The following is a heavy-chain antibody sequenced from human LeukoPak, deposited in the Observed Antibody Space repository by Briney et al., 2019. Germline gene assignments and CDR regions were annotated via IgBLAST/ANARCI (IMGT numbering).Heavy chain of an antibody. CDR1: GYTFTTYG. J-gene: IGHJ6*02. CDR2: ISAYNGNT. V-gene: IGHV1-18*01. D-gene: IGHD6-13*01. CDR3: AREVTDSSSWYVPYYYGMDV. Sequence: GASVKVSCKASGYTFTTYGISWVRQAPGQGLEWMGWISAYNGNTNYAQKLQGRVTMTTDTSTSTAYMELRSLRSDDTAVYYCAREVTDSSSWYVPYYYGMDVWGQGTTVTVSS.